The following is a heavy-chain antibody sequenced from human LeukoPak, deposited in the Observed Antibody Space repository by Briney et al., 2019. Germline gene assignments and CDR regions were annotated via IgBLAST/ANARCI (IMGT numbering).Heavy chain of an antibody. CDR3: VRGTGY. CDR1: GFPFHTFV. J-gene: IGHJ4*02. Sequence: GSLRISWSVPGFPFHTFVMQWVRQAPGKGLEYVSAISRNGDNTYYADSVKGRFTISRDNSKNTLYLQMSSLRPDDTAVYFCVRGTGYWGQGTLVTVSS. V-gene: IGHV3-64D*06. CDR2: ISRNGDNT.